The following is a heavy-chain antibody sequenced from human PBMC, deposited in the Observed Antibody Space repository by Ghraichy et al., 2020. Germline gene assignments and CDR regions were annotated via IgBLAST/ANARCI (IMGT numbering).Heavy chain of an antibody. D-gene: IGHD3-22*01. CDR1: GGSISSYY. Sequence: PETLSLTCTVSGGSISSYYWSWIRQPPGKRLEWIGYIYYSGSTNYNPSLKSRVTISVDTSKNQFSLKLSSVTAADTAVYYCARVGGYYDSSGYPHDPWGQGTLVTVSS. CDR2: IYYSGST. J-gene: IGHJ5*02. CDR3: ARVGGYYDSSGYPHDP. V-gene: IGHV4-59*01.